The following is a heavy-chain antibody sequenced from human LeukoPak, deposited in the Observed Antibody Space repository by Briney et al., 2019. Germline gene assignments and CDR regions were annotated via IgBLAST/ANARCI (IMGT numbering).Heavy chain of an antibody. CDR2: IYTSGST. CDR1: GDSISSYY. V-gene: IGHV4-4*09. CDR3: ARHHRIRGHYYYYMDV. J-gene: IGHJ6*03. D-gene: IGHD2-21*01. Sequence: PSETLSLTCTVSGDSISSYYWSWIRQPPGKGLEWIGYIYTSGSTNYNPSLKSRVTISVDTSKNQFSLKLSSVTAADTAVYYCARHHRIRGHYYYYMDVWGKGTTVTVSS.